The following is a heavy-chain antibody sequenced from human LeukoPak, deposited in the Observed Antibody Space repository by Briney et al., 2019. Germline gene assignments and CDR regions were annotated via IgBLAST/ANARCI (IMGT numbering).Heavy chain of an antibody. Sequence: SVKVSCKASGGTFSSYAISWVRQAPGQGLEWMGRIIPIFGTANYAQKFQGRVTITTDESASTAYMELSSLRSDDTAVYYCARDSRLVGAKETFDYWGQGTLVTVSS. D-gene: IGHD1-26*01. V-gene: IGHV1-69*05. J-gene: IGHJ4*02. CDR3: ARDSRLVGAKETFDY. CDR1: GGTFSSYA. CDR2: IIPIFGTA.